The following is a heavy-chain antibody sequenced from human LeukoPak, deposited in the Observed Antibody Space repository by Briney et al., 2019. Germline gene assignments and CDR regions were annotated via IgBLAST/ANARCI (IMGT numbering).Heavy chain of an antibody. CDR1: GFTFSSYS. CDR3: ARAKTYSRSWALVIDY. V-gene: IGHV3-21*01. D-gene: IGHD6-13*01. CDR2: ISSSSSYI. J-gene: IGHJ4*02. Sequence: PGGSLRLSCAASGFTFSSYSMNWVRQSPGKGLEWVSSISSSSSYIYYADSVKGRFTISRDNAKNSLYLQMNSLRAEDTAVYYCARAKTYSRSWALVIDYWGQGTLVTVSS.